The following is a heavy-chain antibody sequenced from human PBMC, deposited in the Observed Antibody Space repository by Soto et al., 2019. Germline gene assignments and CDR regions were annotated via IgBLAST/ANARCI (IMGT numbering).Heavy chain of an antibody. CDR2: TRNKANSYTT. CDR3: SRFSYSSGWYLDY. D-gene: IGHD6-19*01. CDR1: GFTFSDHY. Sequence: EVQLVESGGGLVQPGGSLRLSCAVSGFTFSDHYMDWVRQAPGKGLEWVGRTRNKANSYTTEYAASVKGRFTISRDDSKNSLYLQMNSLKIEDTAVYYCSRFSYSSGWYLDYWGQGSLVTVSS. V-gene: IGHV3-72*01. J-gene: IGHJ4*02.